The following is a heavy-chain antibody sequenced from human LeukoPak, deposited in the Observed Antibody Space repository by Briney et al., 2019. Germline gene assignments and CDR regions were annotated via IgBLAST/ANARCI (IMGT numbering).Heavy chain of an antibody. CDR2: ISGSGGST. J-gene: IGHJ4*02. Sequence: PGGSLRLSCAASGFPFTTYAMSWVRQPPGKGLEWVSGISGSGGSTNYADPVKGRFTISRDNSKNTLYLQMNSLRAEDTAVYYCAKDRWGFGELLFDYWGQGTLVTVSS. CDR1: GFPFTTYA. D-gene: IGHD3-10*01. CDR3: AKDRWGFGELLFDY. V-gene: IGHV3-23*01.